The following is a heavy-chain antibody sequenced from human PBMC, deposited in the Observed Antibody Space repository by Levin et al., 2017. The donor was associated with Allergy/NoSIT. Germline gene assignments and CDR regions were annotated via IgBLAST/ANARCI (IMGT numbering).Heavy chain of an antibody. D-gene: IGHD5-12*01. J-gene: IGHJ4*02. CDR1: GFTFSTYA. V-gene: IGHV3-23*01. CDR2: INDGGGST. CDR3: AKGGWSGYDGGAY. Sequence: GGSLRLSCAASGFTFSTYAMSWGRQAPGKGLEWVSTINDGGGSTYYADSVKGRFTISRDNSKNTLYLQMNSLRAEDTAVYFCAKGGWSGYDGGAYWGQGTLVTVSS.